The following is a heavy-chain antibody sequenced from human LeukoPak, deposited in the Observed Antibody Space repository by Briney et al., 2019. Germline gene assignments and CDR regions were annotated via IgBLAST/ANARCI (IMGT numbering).Heavy chain of an antibody. D-gene: IGHD6-19*01. V-gene: IGHV4-34*01. CDR3: ARLGIAVAGTWYFDY. CDR1: GGSFSGYY. Sequence: SETLSLTCAVYGGSFSGYYWSWIRQPPGKGLEWIGEINHSGSTNYNPSLKSRVTISVDTSKNQFSLKLSSVTAADTAVYYCARLGIAVAGTWYFDYWGQGTLVTASS. CDR2: INHSGST. J-gene: IGHJ4*02.